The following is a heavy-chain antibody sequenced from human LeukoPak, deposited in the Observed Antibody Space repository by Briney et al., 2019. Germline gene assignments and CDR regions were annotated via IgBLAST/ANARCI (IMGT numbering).Heavy chain of an antibody. J-gene: IGHJ4*02. CDR1: GFAFSSYA. CDR3: AKGDSSGYYNYFDY. CDR2: ISGSGGST. Sequence: GGSLRLSCAASGFAFSSYAMNWVRQAPGKGLQWVSAISGSGGSTYYADSVKGRFTISRDNSKNTLYLQMNSLRAEDTAVYYCAKGDSSGYYNYFDYWGQGTLVTVSS. D-gene: IGHD3-22*01. V-gene: IGHV3-23*01.